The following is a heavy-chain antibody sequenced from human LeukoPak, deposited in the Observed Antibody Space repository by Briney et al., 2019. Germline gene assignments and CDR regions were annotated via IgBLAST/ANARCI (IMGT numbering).Heavy chain of an antibody. D-gene: IGHD3-22*01. CDR3: ARDSLQIYYDSSGYHLDAFDN. V-gene: IGHV1-18*01. Sequence: VAVKVSCKLSGYTFTSYGISWVRQAPGQGLEWMGWISGYNGNTKYAQKLQGRVTTTTDTSTSTAYMELRSLRSDDTAVYYCARDSLQIYYDSSGYHLDAFDNWGQGTIVTAPS. CDR1: GYTFTSYG. J-gene: IGHJ3*02. CDR2: ISGYNGNT.